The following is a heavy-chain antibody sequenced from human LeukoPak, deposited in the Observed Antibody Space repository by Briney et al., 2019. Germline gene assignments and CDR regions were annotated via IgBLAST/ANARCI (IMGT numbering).Heavy chain of an antibody. CDR3: AKHYYGSGSQKYYFDY. CDR1: GFIFSDYG. J-gene: IGHJ4*02. D-gene: IGHD3-10*01. CDR2: VRDDGGDK. V-gene: IGHV3-30*02. Sequence: GGSLRLSCAASGFIFSDYGMHWVRQAPGKGLEWVTMVRDDGGDKYSADSVRGRFTISRDNSKNTLYLQMNGLRPEDTAVYYCAKHYYGSGSQKYYFDYWGQGTLVTVSS.